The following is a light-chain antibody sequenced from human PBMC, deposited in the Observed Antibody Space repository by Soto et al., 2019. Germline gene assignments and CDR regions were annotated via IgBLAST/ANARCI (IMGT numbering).Light chain of an antibody. J-gene: IGKJ5*01. V-gene: IGKV3-11*01. CDR3: QQRSNWSSIT. Sequence: EIVLTQSPATLSLSPGERATLSCRASQSVSSYLAWYQQKPGQAPRLLIYDASNRATGIPARFSGSGSGTDFTLTISSLEPEDSAVYYCQQRSNWSSITFGQGTRLEIK. CDR1: QSVSSY. CDR2: DAS.